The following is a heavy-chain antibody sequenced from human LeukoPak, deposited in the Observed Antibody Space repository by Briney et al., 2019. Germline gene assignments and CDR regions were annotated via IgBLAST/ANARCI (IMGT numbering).Heavy chain of an antibody. J-gene: IGHJ4*02. CDR2: MNPNSGNT. Sequence: ASVKVSCKASGYTFSSYDINWVRQATGQGLEWMGWMNPNSGNTAYAQKFQGRVAMSRDTSISTAYMELSSLRSEDTAVYYCARLPKYSRPLDYWGQGTLVTVSS. D-gene: IGHD6-6*01. CDR3: ARLPKYSRPLDY. CDR1: GYTFSSYD. V-gene: IGHV1-8*02.